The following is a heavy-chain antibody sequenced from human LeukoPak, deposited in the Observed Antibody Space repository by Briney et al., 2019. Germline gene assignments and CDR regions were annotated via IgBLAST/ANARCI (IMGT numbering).Heavy chain of an antibody. D-gene: IGHD3-16*02. V-gene: IGHV3-21*01. CDR2: ISSSSSYI. CDR3: ASIVHSSD. J-gene: IGHJ4*02. CDR1: GFTFSSYS. Sequence: GGSLTLSCAASGFTFSSYSMNWVRQAPGKGLEWVSSISSSSSYIYYSDSVKGRFTISRDNAKNSLYLQMNSLRAEDTAVYYCASIVHSSDWGQGTLVTVSS.